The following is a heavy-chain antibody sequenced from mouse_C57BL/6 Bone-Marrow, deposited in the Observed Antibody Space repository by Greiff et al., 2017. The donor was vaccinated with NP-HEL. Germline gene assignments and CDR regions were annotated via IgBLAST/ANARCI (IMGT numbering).Heavy chain of an antibody. Sequence: EVQLVESGAELVKPGASVKLSCTASGFNIKDYYMHWVKQRTEQGLEWIGRIDPEDGETKYAPKFQGKATITADTSSNTAYLQLSSLTSEDTAVYYCASPSIYYDYDPYYFDYWGQGTTLTVSS. CDR2: IDPEDGET. D-gene: IGHD2-4*01. CDR1: GFNIKDYY. CDR3: ASPSIYYDYDPYYFDY. J-gene: IGHJ2*01. V-gene: IGHV14-2*01.